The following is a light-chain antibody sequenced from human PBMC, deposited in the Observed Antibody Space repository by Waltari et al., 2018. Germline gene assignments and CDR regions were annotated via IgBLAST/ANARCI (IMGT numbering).Light chain of an antibody. CDR2: EVT. Sequence: QSALTQPASVSGFPGQSINISCTGTSTDVGGYNFVSWYRQNPGKTPQLLIFEVTKRPSGLSNRFSGSKAGNTASLTISGLQAEDEADYYCASYVYTNTWVFGGGTKLTVL. V-gene: IGLV2-23*02. CDR3: ASYVYTNTWV. J-gene: IGLJ3*02. CDR1: STDVGGYNF.